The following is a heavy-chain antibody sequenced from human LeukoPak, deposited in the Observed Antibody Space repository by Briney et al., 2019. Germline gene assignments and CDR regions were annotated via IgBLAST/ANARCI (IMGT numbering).Heavy chain of an antibody. CDR1: GYSFTNYW. D-gene: IGHD4-17*01. V-gene: IGHV5-10-1*01. Sequence: GESLRISCKGSGYSFTNYWISWVRQMPGKGLEWMGRIDPSDSYTNYIPSFQGHVTFSADKSIATAYLQWGSLKASDTAMYYRARLSAGGQTTGITNWGQGTLVTVSS. J-gene: IGHJ4*02. CDR2: IDPSDSYT. CDR3: ARLSAGGQTTGITN.